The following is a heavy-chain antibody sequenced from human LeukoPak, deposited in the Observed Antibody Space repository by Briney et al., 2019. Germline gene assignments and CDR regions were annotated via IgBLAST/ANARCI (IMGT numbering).Heavy chain of an antibody. Sequence: GESLKISCKGSGYSFTSYWIGWVRQMPGKGLEWMGIIYPGDSDTRYSPSFQGQVTISADKSISTAYLQWSSLKASDTAMYYCARHKGTVEMVRGVMEGGPIDYWGQGTLVTVSS. D-gene: IGHD3-10*01. CDR2: IYPGDSDT. J-gene: IGHJ4*02. CDR1: GYSFTSYW. CDR3: ARHKGTVEMVRGVMEGGPIDY. V-gene: IGHV5-51*01.